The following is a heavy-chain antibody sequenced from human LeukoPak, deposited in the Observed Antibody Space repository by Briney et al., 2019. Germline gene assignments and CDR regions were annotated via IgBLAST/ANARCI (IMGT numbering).Heavy chain of an antibody. CDR2: IYFSGGT. Sequence: PSETLSLTCTVSGDSISSSNCYWGWIRQPPGKGLERIGGIYFSGGTYYNSSLKSRVTISVHTSKNQISLKLSSVNAADTAVYYCARQTGTGLFSLPGGQGTLVTVSS. D-gene: IGHD1-1*01. CDR1: GDSISSSNCY. V-gene: IGHV4-39*01. CDR3: ARQTGTGLFSLP. J-gene: IGHJ4*02.